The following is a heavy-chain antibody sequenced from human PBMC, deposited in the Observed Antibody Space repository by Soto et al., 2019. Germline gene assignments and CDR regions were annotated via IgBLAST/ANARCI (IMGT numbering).Heavy chain of an antibody. CDR2: ISYDGSNK. CDR3: AKKRTIQLWLKVAPSDDAFDI. V-gene: IGHV3-30*18. Sequence: GSLRLSCAASGFTFSSYGMHWVRQAPGKGLEWVAVISYDGSNKYYADSVKGRFTISRDNSKNTLYLQMNSLRAEDTAVYYCAKKRTIQLWLKVAPSDDAFDIWGQGTMVTVS. J-gene: IGHJ3*02. CDR1: GFTFSSYG. D-gene: IGHD5-18*01.